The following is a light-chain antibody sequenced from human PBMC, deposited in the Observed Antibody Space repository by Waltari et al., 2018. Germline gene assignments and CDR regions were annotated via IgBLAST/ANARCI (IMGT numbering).Light chain of an antibody. CDR1: TSNIGNNY. J-gene: IGLJ2*01. V-gene: IGLV1-51*02. CDR2: ETE. CDR3: GTWDNNLSALV. Sequence: QSVLTQPPSVSAAPGQKVTISCSGSTSNIGNNYVSWYQQLPGAAPKVFIYETEKRPSWIPARFSGSKSGTSSSLCITGLQTGDEAAYYCGTWDNNLSALVFGGGTRLTVL.